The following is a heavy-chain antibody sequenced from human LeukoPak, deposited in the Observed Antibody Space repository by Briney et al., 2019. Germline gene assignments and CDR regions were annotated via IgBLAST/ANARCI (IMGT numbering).Heavy chain of an antibody. D-gene: IGHD6-13*01. J-gene: IGHJ2*01. CDR3: ARARRDRAGNFDL. CDR2: IIPIFGTA. V-gene: IGHV1-69*05. CDR1: GGTFSSYA. Sequence: SVKVSCKASGGTFSSYAISWVLQAPGQGLEWMGRIIPIFGTANYAQKFQGRVTITTDESTSTAYMELSSLRSEDTAVYYCARARRDRAGNFDLWGRGTLVTVSS.